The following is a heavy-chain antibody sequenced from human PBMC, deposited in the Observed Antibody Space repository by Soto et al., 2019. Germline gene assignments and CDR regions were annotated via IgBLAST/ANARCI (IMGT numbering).Heavy chain of an antibody. CDR1: GFTFSSYA. D-gene: IGHD2-2*01. V-gene: IGHV3-30-3*01. J-gene: IGHJ6*02. CDR3: ARGGVVVPAAHYYYYGMDV. CDR2: ISYDGSNK. Sequence: LRLSCAASGFTFSSYAMHWVRQAPGKGLEWVAVISYDGSNKYYADSVKGRFTISRDNSKNTLYLQMNSLRAEDTAVYYCARGGVVVPAAHYYYYGMDVWGQGTTVTVSS.